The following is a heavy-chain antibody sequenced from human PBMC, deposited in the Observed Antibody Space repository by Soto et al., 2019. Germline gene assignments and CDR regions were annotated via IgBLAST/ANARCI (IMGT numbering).Heavy chain of an antibody. CDR1: GYRFIRYF. D-gene: IGHD6-19*01. CDR3: ARLEYSSGWYYFDS. Sequence: GESLKSSCNGCGYRFIRYFIGWVRQMHGKGLEWMGIIYPSDSDTRYGPSFQGQVTISAEQSLSTAYLQWSSLKASDTAMYYCARLEYSSGWYYFDSWGQGTLVTVSS. CDR2: IYPSDSDT. J-gene: IGHJ4*02. V-gene: IGHV5-51*01.